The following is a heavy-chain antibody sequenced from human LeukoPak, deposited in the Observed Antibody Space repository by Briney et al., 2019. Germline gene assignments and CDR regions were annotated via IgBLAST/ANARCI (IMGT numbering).Heavy chain of an antibody. CDR1: GFAFDDYG. J-gene: IGHJ3*02. CDR2: ISGDGRDI. CDR3: TREVNAFDI. V-gene: IGHV3-20*04. Sequence: PGGSLRLSCAASGFAFDDYGMSWVRQAPGKGLVWVTGISGDGRDIWYADSVKGRFTISRDNAKNTLYLQMNSVRVEDTAVYFCTREVNAFDIWGQGTTVTVSS.